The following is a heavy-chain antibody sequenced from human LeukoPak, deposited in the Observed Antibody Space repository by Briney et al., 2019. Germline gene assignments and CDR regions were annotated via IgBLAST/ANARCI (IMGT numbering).Heavy chain of an antibody. CDR2: VSPSGGIT. V-gene: IGHV3-23*01. J-gene: IGHJ4*02. CDR1: GFTFSSYS. CDR3: AKDLYFGAFEH. Sequence: GGSLRLSCAASGFTFSSYSMNWVRQAPGKGLEWVSGVSPSGGITYYADSVKGRFTISRDNSRNTLYLQMNSLRAEDMAEYYCAKDLYFGAFEHWGQGTLVTVSS. D-gene: IGHD3-10*01.